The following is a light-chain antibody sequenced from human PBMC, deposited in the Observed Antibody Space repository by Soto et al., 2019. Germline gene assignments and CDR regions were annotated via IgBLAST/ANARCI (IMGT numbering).Light chain of an antibody. V-gene: IGLV2-23*03. CDR2: EGS. CDR3: SSYAGRSSFPAV. J-gene: IGLJ1*01. CDR1: SSDVGSYNL. Sequence: QSVLAQPASVSGSPEQSITISCTGTSSDVGSYNLVSWYQQYPGKAPKLIIYEGSERPSGISNRFSGSKSGNTASLTISGLQAEDEADYYCSSYAGRSSFPAVFGTGTKATVL.